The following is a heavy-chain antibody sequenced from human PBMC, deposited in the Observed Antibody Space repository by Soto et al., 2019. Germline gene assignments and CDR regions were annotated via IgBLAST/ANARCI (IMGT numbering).Heavy chain of an antibody. CDR3: ARETEAIALYYYYYYGMDF. V-gene: IGHV1-46*01. J-gene: IGHJ6*02. CDR2: INPSGGST. D-gene: IGHD3-3*02. Sequence: ASVKVSCKASGYTFTSYYMHWVRQAPGQGLEWMGIINPSGGSTSYAQKFQGRVTMTRDTSTSTVYMELSSRRSEDTAVYYCARETEAIALYYYYYYGMDFWGQGNTVTVSS. CDR1: GYTFTSYY.